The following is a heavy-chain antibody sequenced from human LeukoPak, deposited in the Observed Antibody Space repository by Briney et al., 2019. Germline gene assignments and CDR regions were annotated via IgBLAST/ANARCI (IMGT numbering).Heavy chain of an antibody. D-gene: IGHD6-19*01. CDR3: ARGTLYSGWSYYFDY. CDR2: VYYSGTT. J-gene: IGHJ4*02. CDR1: GGSISLSYYY. Sequence: ASETLSLTCSVSGGSISLSYYYWGWIRQPPGKALEWIGSVYYSGTTSYNPSLKSRVTISVDMSKNHFSLRLSSVTAADTAMYYCARGTLYSGWSYYFDYWGQGSQVTVSS. V-gene: IGHV4-39*07.